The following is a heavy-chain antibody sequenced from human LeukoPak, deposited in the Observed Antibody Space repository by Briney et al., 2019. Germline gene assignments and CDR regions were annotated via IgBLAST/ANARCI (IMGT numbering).Heavy chain of an antibody. D-gene: IGHD6-13*01. CDR3: ARGRGSSSWQVGSYFDY. CDR1: GGSFSGYY. Sequence: PSETLSLTCAVYGGSFSGYYWSWIRQPPGKGLEWIGEFNHSGSTNYNPSLKSRVTISVDTSKNQFSLKLSSVTAADTAVYYCARGRGSSSWQVGSYFDYWGQGTLVTVSS. V-gene: IGHV4-34*01. CDR2: FNHSGST. J-gene: IGHJ4*02.